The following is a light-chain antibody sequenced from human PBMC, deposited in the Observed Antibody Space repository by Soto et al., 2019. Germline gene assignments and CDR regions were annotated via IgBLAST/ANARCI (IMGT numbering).Light chain of an antibody. J-gene: IGKJ2*01. CDR3: QQYGSSPNT. CDR2: GAS. V-gene: IGKV3-20*01. Sequence: EIVLTQSPGTLSLSLGERATLSCRASQSVSSSYLAWYQQKPGQAPRLLIYGASSRATGIPDRFRGSGSGTDFTLTISRLEPEDFAVYYCQQYGSSPNTFGQGTKLEIK. CDR1: QSVSSSY.